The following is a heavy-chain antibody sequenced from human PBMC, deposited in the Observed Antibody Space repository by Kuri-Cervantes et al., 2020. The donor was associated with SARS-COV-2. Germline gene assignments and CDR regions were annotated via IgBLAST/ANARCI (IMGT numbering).Heavy chain of an antibody. D-gene: IGHD1-1*01. Sequence: GESLKISCAASGCTFSSSTMNWVRQAPGKGLEWVSYISSSGSYIFYADSVNGRFIISRDNAKNSLYLHMNSLRAEDTAVYYCARVNRQLPLGTYFYNHYMDVWGKGPTVTVSS. CDR3: ARVNRQLPLGTYFYNHYMDV. CDR2: ISSSGSYI. V-gene: IGHV3-21*01. J-gene: IGHJ6*03. CDR1: GCTFSSST.